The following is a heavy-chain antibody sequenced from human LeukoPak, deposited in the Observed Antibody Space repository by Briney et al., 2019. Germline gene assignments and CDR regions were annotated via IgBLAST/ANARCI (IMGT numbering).Heavy chain of an antibody. CDR2: INHSGST. CDR1: GGSFSVYY. D-gene: IGHD2-21*02. CDR3: AIRQLRVTAPIDY. V-gene: IGHV4-34*01. Sequence: SETLSLTCAVYGGSFSVYYWSWIRQPPGKGLEWIGEINHSGSTNYNPSLKSRVTISVDTSKNQFSLKLSSVTAADTAVYYCAIRQLRVTAPIDYWGQGTLVTVSS. J-gene: IGHJ4*02.